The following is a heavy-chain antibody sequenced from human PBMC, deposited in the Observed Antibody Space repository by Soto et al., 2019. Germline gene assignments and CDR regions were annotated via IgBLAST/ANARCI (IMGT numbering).Heavy chain of an antibody. V-gene: IGHV4-34*01. CDR2: LTHDGNI. CDR3: ARRIAARRFVWFDP. CDR1: GGSFSGYY. J-gene: IGHJ5*02. Sequence: PSETLSLTCAVFGGSFSGYYWTWIRQPPGKGLEWIGELTHDGNINYNPSLKSRVTISVDTSKNQFSLKLSSVTAADTAVYYCARRIAARRFVWFDPWGQGTLVTVSS. D-gene: IGHD6-6*01.